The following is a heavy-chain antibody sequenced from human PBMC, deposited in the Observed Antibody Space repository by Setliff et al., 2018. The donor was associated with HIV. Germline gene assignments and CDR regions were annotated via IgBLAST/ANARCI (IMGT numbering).Heavy chain of an antibody. CDR1: GYTFTDYY. D-gene: IGHD3-22*01. J-gene: IGHJ3*02. CDR3: ARDGYYDSSGYSAFDI. Sequence: ASVKVSCKASGYTFTDYYIHWVRQAPGQGLEWMGRINPNNGGTNYAQKFQGRVTMTRDTSISTAYMELSRLRSDDTAVYYCARDGYYDSSGYSAFDIWGQGTMVIVSS. V-gene: IGHV1-2*06. CDR2: INPNNGGT.